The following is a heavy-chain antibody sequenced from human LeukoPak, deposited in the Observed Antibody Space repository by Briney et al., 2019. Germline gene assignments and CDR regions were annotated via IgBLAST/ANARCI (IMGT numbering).Heavy chain of an antibody. CDR3: TKGPSGIAVAGSPKYFQH. Sequence: GGSLRLSCAASGFTFDDYAMHWVRQAPGKGLEWVSGISWNSGSIDYADSVKGRFTISRDNAKSSLYLQMNSLRAEDTALYYCTKGPSGIAVAGSPKYFQHWGQGTLVTVSS. J-gene: IGHJ1*01. V-gene: IGHV3-9*01. D-gene: IGHD6-19*01. CDR2: ISWNSGSI. CDR1: GFTFDDYA.